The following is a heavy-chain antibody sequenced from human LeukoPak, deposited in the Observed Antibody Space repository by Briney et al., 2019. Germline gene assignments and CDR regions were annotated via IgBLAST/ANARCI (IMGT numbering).Heavy chain of an antibody. V-gene: IGHV1-18*01. CDR2: ISAYNGNT. D-gene: IGHD5-18*01. J-gene: IGHJ4*02. CDR1: GYTFTSYG. CDR3: AGLEDTAMVTSGYFDY. Sequence: ASVKVSCKASGYTFTSYGIIWVRQAPGQGLEWMGWISAYNGNTNYAQKLQGRVTMTTDTSTSTAYMELRSLRSDDTAVYYCAGLEDTAMVTSGYFDYWGQGTLVTVSS.